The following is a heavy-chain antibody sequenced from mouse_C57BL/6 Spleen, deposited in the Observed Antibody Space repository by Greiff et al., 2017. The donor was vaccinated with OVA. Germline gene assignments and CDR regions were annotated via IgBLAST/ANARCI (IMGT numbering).Heavy chain of an antibody. CDR1: GFSLTSYG. D-gene: IGHD3-2*02. CDR2: IWGVGST. CDR3: ASPDSSGHVRFAY. V-gene: IGHV2-6*01. Sequence: QVQLKESGPGLVAPSQSLSITCTVSGFSLTSYGVDWVRQSPGKGLEWLGVIWGVGSTNYNSALKSRLSISKDNSKSQVFLKMNSLQTDDTAMYYCASPDSSGHVRFAYWGQGTLVTVSA. J-gene: IGHJ3*01.